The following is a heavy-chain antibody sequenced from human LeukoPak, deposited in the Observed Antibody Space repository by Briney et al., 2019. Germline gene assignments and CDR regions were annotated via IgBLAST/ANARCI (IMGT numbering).Heavy chain of an antibody. D-gene: IGHD4-17*01. V-gene: IGHV4-59*01. CDR2: IYYSGST. J-gene: IGHJ5*02. CDR3: ARDTTGMDWFDP. Sequence: SETLSLTCTVSGGSISSYYWSWIRQPPGKGLEWIGYIYYSGSTDYNPSLKSRVAISVNTSKNQFSLKLSSVTAADTAVYYCARDTTGMDWFDPWGQGTLVTVSS. CDR1: GGSISSYY.